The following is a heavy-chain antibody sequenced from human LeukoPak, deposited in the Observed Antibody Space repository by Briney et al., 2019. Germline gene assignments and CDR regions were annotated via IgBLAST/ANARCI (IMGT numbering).Heavy chain of an antibody. CDR3: ARGPAYYYDSSGYYSFDY. CDR1: GGSIISYY. J-gene: IGHJ4*02. D-gene: IGHD3-22*01. CDR2: IYYSGST. Sequence: SETLSLTCTVSGGSIISYYWSWIRQPPGKGLEWIGYIYYSGSTNYNPSLKSRVTISVDTSKNQFSLKLSSVTAADTAVYYCARGPAYYYDSSGYYSFDYWGQGTLVTVSS. V-gene: IGHV4-59*01.